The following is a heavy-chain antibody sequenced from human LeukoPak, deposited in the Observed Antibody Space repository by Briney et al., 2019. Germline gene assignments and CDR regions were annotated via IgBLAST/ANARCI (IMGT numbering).Heavy chain of an antibody. CDR2: INPNSGDT. J-gene: IGHJ4*02. D-gene: IGHD6-19*01. CDR1: GYTFTGYY. V-gene: IGHV1-2*02. Sequence: ASVTVSCKASGYTFTGYYMHWVRQAPGQGLEWMGWINPNSGDTNYAQKFQGRVTMTRDTSISTAYMELSRLGSDDTAVYYCARGVPPSYSSAWYVNYWGQGALVTVSS. CDR3: ARGVPPSYSSAWYVNY.